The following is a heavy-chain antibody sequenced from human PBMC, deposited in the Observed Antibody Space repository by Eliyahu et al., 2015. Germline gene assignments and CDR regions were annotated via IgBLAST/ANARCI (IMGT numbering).Heavy chain of an antibody. CDR2: IKDDGSEG. CDR1: GFTFNTYW. CDR3: AFAGFYDMDV. V-gene: IGHV3-7*01. Sequence: EMQLVESGGGLVQPGGSLRLSCXASGFTFNTYWXXWVRRAPGKGLEWLANIKDDGSEGYYVDSVKGRFTISRDNAKNSLYLQMNSLRAADTAVYYCAFAGFYDMDVWGQGTTVTVSS. J-gene: IGHJ6*02.